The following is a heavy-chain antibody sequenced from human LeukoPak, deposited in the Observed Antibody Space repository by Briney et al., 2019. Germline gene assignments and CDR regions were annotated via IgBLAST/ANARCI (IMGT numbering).Heavy chain of an antibody. V-gene: IGHV4-59*01. CDR1: GGSISSYY. CDR3: ARDPRTLCSGGSCDTTYAFDI. D-gene: IGHD2-15*01. J-gene: IGHJ3*02. Sequence: PSETVSPTCTVSGGSISSYYWSWIRQPPGKGLEWIGYIYYSGSTNYNPSLKSRVTISVDTSKNQFSLKLSSVTAADTAVYYCARDPRTLCSGGSCDTTYAFDIWGQGTMATVSS. CDR2: IYYSGST.